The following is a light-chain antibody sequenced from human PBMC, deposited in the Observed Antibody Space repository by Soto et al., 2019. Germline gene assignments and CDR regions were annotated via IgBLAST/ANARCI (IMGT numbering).Light chain of an antibody. CDR1: QTVSSY. V-gene: IGKV3-20*01. J-gene: IGKJ5*01. CDR3: QQYGNSPIT. CDR2: GAS. Sequence: ENVLTQSPGTLSLSPGERATLSCRASQTVSSYLTWYQQRPGQAPRLLIYGASQRATGIPDRFSVSGSGTDFTLTISRLEPEDCALYYCQQYGNSPITFGQGTRLEIK.